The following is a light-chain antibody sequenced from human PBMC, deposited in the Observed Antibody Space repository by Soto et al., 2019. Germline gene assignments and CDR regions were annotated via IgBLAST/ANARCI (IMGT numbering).Light chain of an antibody. V-gene: IGLV3-21*04. CDR3: QVWDSSSDHVV. CDR1: NIEDKS. Sequence: SYELTQPPSVSVAPGKTARVTCGGTNIEDKSVHRYQQKPGQAPVLVIYFDSDRPSGIPERFSGSNSGNTATLTISRVEAGDEADYYCQVWDSSSDHVVFGGGTKLTVL. J-gene: IGLJ2*01. CDR2: FDS.